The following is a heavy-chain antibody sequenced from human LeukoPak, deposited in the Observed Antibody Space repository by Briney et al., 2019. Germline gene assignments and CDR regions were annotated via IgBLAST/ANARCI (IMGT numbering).Heavy chain of an antibody. D-gene: IGHD4-17*01. CDR2: IYYTGST. V-gene: IGHV4-39*01. CDR3: ARHAGFAYGAYVGE. CDR1: GGSISSGGYY. J-gene: IGHJ4*02. Sequence: PSETLSLTCTVSGGSISSGGYYWGWIRQPPGKGLERIGNIYYTGSTYYNPSLKSRVTISVDRSKNQFSLKLRSVTAADTAVYYCARHAGFAYGAYVGEWGQGTLVTVSS.